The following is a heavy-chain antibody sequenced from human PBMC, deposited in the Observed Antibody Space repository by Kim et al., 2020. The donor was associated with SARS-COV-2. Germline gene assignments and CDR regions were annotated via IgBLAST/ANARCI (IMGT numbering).Heavy chain of an antibody. V-gene: IGHV3-30*01. CDR3: ASSIAVAGNYFDY. J-gene: IGHJ4*02. D-gene: IGHD6-19*01. Sequence: ADSLKRHFTVPRDNSTTPLYLQMNSLRAEDTAVYYCASSIAVAGNYFDYWGQGTLVTVSS.